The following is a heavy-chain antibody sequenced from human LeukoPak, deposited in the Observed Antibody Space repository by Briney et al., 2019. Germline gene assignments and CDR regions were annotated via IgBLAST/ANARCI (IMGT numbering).Heavy chain of an antibody. J-gene: IGHJ4*02. CDR2: IYYSGST. CDR1: GGSISSYY. Sequence: SETLSLTCTVSGGSISSYYWSWIRQPPGKGLEWIGYIYYSGSTNYNPSLKSRVTISVDTSKNQFSLKLSSVTAADTAVYYCARSSSSWSNYYFDYWGQGTLVTVSS. CDR3: ARSSSSWSNYYFDY. D-gene: IGHD6-13*01. V-gene: IGHV4-59*08.